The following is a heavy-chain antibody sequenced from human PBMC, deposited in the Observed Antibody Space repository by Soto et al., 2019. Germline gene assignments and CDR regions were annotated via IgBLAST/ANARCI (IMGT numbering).Heavy chain of an antibody. CDR3: ARDSQPDSSSWYGNWFDP. D-gene: IGHD6-13*01. V-gene: IGHV1-69*01. CDR1: GGTFSSYA. Sequence: QVQLVQSGAEVKKPGSSVKVSCKASGGTFSSYAISWVRQAPGQGLEWMGGIIPIFGTANYAQKFQGRVTITADESTSTAYMELSSLRSGDTAVYYCARDSQPDSSSWYGNWFDPWGQGTLVTVSS. J-gene: IGHJ5*02. CDR2: IIPIFGTA.